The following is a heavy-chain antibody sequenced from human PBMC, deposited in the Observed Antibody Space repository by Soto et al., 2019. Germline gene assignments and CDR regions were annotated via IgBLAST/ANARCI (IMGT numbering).Heavy chain of an antibody. V-gene: IGHV4-34*01. Sequence: SETLSLTCAVYGGSFSGYYWSWIRQPPGKGLEWIGEINHSGSTNYNPSLKSRVTISVDTSKNQFSLKLSSVAAADTAVYYCARQTQSTSWRYYFDYWGQGSRVTVSS. J-gene: IGHJ4*02. D-gene: IGHD6-13*01. CDR3: ARQTQSTSWRYYFDY. CDR1: GGSFSGYY. CDR2: INHSGST.